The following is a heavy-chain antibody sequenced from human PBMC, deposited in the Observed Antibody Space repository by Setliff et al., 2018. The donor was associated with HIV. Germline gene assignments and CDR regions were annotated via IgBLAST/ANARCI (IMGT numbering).Heavy chain of an antibody. Sequence: HPGGSLRLSCAASGFTFSTYWMTWVRQAPGKGLEWVANIKQDGSEKNYVDSVKGRIAISRDNAKNSVYLQMNSLRSEDTAVYYCARPVGAMGFDPWGQGTLVTVSS. V-gene: IGHV3-7*01. CDR1: GFTFSTYW. CDR3: ARPVGAMGFDP. D-gene: IGHD1-26*01. J-gene: IGHJ5*02. CDR2: IKQDGSEK.